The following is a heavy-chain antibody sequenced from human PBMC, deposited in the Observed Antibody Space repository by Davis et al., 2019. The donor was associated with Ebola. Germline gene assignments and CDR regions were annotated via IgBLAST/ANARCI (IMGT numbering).Heavy chain of an antibody. J-gene: IGHJ3*02. CDR2: ISSSSNYI. D-gene: IGHD2-8*02. CDR3: ARGRRLLADAFHI. Sequence: GESLKISCAASGFTFSSYYMNWVRQAPGKGLEWVSSISSSSNYIYYAESVKGRFTISRDNAKNSLTLQMNSLGAEDTAVYYCARGRRLLADAFHIWGQGTMVTASS. V-gene: IGHV3-21*01. CDR1: GFTFSSYY.